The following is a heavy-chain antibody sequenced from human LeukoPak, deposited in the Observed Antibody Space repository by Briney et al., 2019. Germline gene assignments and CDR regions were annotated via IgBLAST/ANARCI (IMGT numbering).Heavy chain of an antibody. V-gene: IGHV3-7*03. CDR1: GFTFSSYW. D-gene: IGHD3-16*02. Sequence: GGSLRLSCAASGFTFSSYWMTWVRQAPGKGLEWVASIKQDGSEKYYADSVKGRFTISRDNAKNSLYLQMNSLRAEDTAVYYCARDHVWGSYRYTGFDYWGQGTLVTVSS. CDR2: IKQDGSEK. CDR3: ARDHVWGSYRYTGFDY. J-gene: IGHJ4*02.